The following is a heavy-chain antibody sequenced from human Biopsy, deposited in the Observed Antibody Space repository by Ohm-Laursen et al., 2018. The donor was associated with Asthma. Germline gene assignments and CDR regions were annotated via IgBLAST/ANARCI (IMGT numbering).Heavy chain of an antibody. V-gene: IGHV1-69*13. CDR1: GGTFNTYV. CDR3: ARKAGPCISRTCYSLDF. Sequence: SVKVSCKSLGGTFNTYVIGWVRQAPGQGLEWMGGINSVFGTTTYPQKFQDRVTITADDSTSTVHMELSSLRSEDTAVYYCARKAGPCISRTCYSLDFWGQGTLVTVSS. CDR2: INSVFGTT. D-gene: IGHD2-2*01. J-gene: IGHJ4*02.